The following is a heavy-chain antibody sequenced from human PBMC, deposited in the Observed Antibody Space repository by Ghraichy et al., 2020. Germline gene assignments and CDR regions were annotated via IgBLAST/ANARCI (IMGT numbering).Heavy chain of an antibody. D-gene: IGHD6-13*01. CDR1: GFTFSRSD. V-gene: IGHV3-13*01. Sequence: LSLTCAASGFTFSRSDMHWVRQAPGKGLEWVSAIGKGGDTYYSGSVKGRFTISRENAKNSLYLQMSSLTAGDTAVYYCAREGLSSTWDDRYFDLWGRGTLVTVSS. CDR3: AREGLSSTWDDRYFDL. CDR2: IGKGGDT. J-gene: IGHJ2*01.